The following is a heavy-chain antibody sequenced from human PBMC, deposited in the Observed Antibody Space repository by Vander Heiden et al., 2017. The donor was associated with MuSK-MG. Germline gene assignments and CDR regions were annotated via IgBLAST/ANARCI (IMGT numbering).Heavy chain of an antibody. Sequence: EVQLLESGGGLVQPGGSLRLSRPASGFPFSPPEMSWGRQAPGKGLEWVSTISGSADRTHYADSVKGRFSISRDNSKNTLYLQMTGLRAEDTALYYCAKGSAFDMWGQGTMVTVSS. CDR1: GFPFSPPE. CDR2: ISGSADRT. CDR3: AKGSAFDM. V-gene: IGHV3-23*01. J-gene: IGHJ3*02.